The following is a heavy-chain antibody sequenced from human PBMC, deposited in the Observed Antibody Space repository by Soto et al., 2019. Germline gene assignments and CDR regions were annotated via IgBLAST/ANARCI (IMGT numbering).Heavy chain of an antibody. CDR2: INHGGST. V-gene: IGHV4-34*01. D-gene: IGHD3-22*01. J-gene: IGHJ4*02. CDR1: GGSFSGSY. CDR3: ARRYDSGRYYFDH. Sequence: ASETLSLTCAVYGGSFSGSYWNWIRQPPGKALEWIGEINHGGSTNYNPSLKSRVTISVDASKNQFSLKMNSVAAADTAFYYCARRYDSGRYYFDHWGQGALVTVSS.